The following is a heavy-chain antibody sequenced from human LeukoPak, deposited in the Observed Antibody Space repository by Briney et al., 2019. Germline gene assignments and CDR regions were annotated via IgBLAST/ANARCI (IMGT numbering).Heavy chain of an antibody. Sequence: GGSLRLSCAASGFTVSSNYMSWVRQAPGKGLEWVSVIYSGGSTYYADSVKGRFTISRDNSKNTLYLQMNSLRAEDTAVYYCARDDIVGANMGYYYYGMDVWGQGTTVTVSS. V-gene: IGHV3-66*01. CDR2: IYSGGST. CDR3: ARDDIVGANMGYYYYGMDV. J-gene: IGHJ6*02. CDR1: GFTVSSNY. D-gene: IGHD1-26*01.